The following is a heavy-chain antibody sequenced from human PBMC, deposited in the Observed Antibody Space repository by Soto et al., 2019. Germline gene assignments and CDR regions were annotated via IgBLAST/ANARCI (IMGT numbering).Heavy chain of an antibody. Sequence: ASVKVSCKASGYTFTSYGISWVRQAPGQGLEWMGWISAYNGNTNYAQKLQGRVTMTTDTSTSTAYMELSSLRSEDTAVYYCAIRDPRGLCGGDCYKTPFFDYWGQGTLVTVSS. CDR2: ISAYNGNT. CDR3: AIRDPRGLCGGDCYKTPFFDY. J-gene: IGHJ4*02. D-gene: IGHD2-21*02. CDR1: GYTFTSYG. V-gene: IGHV1-18*04.